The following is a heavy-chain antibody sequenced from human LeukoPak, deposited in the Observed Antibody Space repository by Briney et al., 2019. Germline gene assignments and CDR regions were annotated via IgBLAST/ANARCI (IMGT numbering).Heavy chain of an antibody. CDR1: GYTLTELS. Sequence: ASVKVSCKVSGYTLTELSMHWVRQAPGKGLEWMGGFDPEDGEKIYAQKFQGRVTMTEDTSTDTAYMELSSPRSEDTAVYYCATSWARPMTAIYLFDYWGQGTLVTVSS. V-gene: IGHV1-24*01. CDR3: ATSWARPMTAIYLFDY. CDR2: FDPEDGEK. J-gene: IGHJ4*02. D-gene: IGHD2-21*02.